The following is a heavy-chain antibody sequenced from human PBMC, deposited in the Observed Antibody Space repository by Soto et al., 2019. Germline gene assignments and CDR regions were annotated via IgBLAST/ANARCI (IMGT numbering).Heavy chain of an antibody. CDR2: INHSGST. CDR3: ARGPKLLYY. CDR1: GGSFSGYY. V-gene: IGHV4-34*01. Sequence: PSETLSLTCAVYGGSFSGYYWSWIRQPPGKGLEWIGEINHSGSTNYNPSLKSRVTISVDTSKNQFSLKLSSVTAADTAMYYCARGPKLLYYWGQGTLVTVSS. J-gene: IGHJ4*02. D-gene: IGHD2-21*02.